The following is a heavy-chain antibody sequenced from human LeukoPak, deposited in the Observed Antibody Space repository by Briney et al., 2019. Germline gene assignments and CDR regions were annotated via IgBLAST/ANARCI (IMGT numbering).Heavy chain of an antibody. CDR2: MNPNSGNT. V-gene: IGHV1-8*02. CDR3: ARGRVAVPDY. CDR1: GYTFTGYY. D-gene: IGHD3-3*01. J-gene: IGHJ4*02. Sequence: ASVKVSCKASGYTFTGYYMHWVRQAPGQGLEWMGWMNPNSGNTGYAQKFQGRVTMTRNTSISTAYMELSSLRSEDTVVYYCARGRVAVPDYWGQGTLVTVSS.